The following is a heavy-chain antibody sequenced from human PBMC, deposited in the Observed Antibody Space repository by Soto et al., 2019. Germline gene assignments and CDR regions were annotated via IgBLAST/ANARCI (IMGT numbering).Heavy chain of an antibody. D-gene: IGHD6-13*01. CDR3: ARSGYSSSWYGGGFGY. J-gene: IGHJ4*02. Sequence: ASVKVSCKASGYTFTSYAMHWVRQAPGQRLEWMGWINAGNGNTKYSQKFQGRVTITRDTSASTAYMELSSLRSEDTAVYYCARSGYSSSWYGGGFGYWGQGTLVTVSS. V-gene: IGHV1-3*01. CDR2: INAGNGNT. CDR1: GYTFTSYA.